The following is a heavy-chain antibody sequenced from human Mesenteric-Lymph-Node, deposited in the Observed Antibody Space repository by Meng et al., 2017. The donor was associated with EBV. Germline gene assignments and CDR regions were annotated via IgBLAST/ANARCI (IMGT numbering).Heavy chain of an antibody. CDR2: INHSGNT. CDR3: ARGLGGSGKYHFDF. V-gene: IGHV4-34*01. D-gene: IGHD3-10*01. J-gene: IGHJ4*02. Sequence: QVQLTQLGAGLLRPSETLSPTCAVSGGSFSDYYRSWIRQTPGKGLEWIGDINHSGNTNYNPSLMSRVTFSVDTSKNQFSLTLTSVTAADTAMYYCARGLGGSGKYHFDFWGPGILVTVSS. CDR1: GGSFSDYY.